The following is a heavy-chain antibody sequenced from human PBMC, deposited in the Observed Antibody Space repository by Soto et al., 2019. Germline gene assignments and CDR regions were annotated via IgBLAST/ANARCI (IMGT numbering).Heavy chain of an antibody. J-gene: IGHJ5*02. Sequence: PSETLSLTCTVSGGSISSGDYYWSWIRQHPGKGLEWIGSIYYRGRTYYNPSLKRRVTIAVDTSKHQFSLELSSVTAADTAVYYCARSERGYSYGPRKEWFDPRGQGTPGTVSS. CDR2: IYYRGRT. CDR1: GGSISSGDYY. V-gene: IGHV4-31*03. D-gene: IGHD5-18*01. CDR3: ARSERGYSYGPRKEWFDP.